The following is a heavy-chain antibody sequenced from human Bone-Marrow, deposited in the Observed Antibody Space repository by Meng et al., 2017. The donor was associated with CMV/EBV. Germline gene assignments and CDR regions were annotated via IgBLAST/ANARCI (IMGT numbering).Heavy chain of an antibody. CDR3: ARGAAGGGTHFDF. CDR1: GYPFTGYL. CDR2: INPNGGAT. V-gene: IGHV1-2*02. Sequence: ASVKVSCKAFGYPFTGYLIHWVRQAPGQGLEWMGWINPNGGATKYAEKFQGRVTVTRDMSMSTAYMDLSSLRSDDTAVYYCARGAAGGGTHFDFWGQGTLVTVSS. J-gene: IGHJ4*02. D-gene: IGHD3-16*01.